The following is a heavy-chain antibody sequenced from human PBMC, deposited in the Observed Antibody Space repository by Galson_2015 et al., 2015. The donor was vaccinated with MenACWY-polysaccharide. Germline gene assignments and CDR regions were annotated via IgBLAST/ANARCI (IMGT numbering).Heavy chain of an antibody. CDR3: ARDYYASGSYSGWFDP. CDR2: INAGNGNT. CDR1: GYTFTSYA. J-gene: IGHJ5*02. D-gene: IGHD3-10*01. V-gene: IGHV1-3*01. Sequence: SVKVSCKASGYTFTSYAMHWVRQAPGQRLEWMGWINAGNGNTKYSQKFQGRVTITRDTSATTAYVEVSSLRSEDTAVYYCARDYYASGSYSGWFDPWARGPWSPSPQ.